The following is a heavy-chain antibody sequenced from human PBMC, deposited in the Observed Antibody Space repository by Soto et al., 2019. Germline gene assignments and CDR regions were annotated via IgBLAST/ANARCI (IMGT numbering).Heavy chain of an antibody. J-gene: IGHJ5*02. V-gene: IGHV5-10-1*01. D-gene: IGHD2-21*01. CDR1: GFSFTNYW. CDR2: IDPVDSYA. CDR3: ARIESTARNWFDP. Sequence: PGESLKISCKGSGFSFTNYWISWVRQMPGKGLEWMGNIDPVDSYANYSPSFQGHVTFSVDTSISTAYLQWSSLKASDTAMYFCARIESTARNWFDPWGQGTLVTVSS.